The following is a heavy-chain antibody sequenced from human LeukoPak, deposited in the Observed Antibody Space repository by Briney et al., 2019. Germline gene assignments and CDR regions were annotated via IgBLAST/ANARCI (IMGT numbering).Heavy chain of an antibody. CDR3: AREDATVTNSFDY. J-gene: IGHJ4*02. CDR1: GYTFTSYD. CDR2: MNPNSGNT. Sequence: ASVKVSCKASGYTFTSYDINWVRQATGQGLEWMGWMNPNSGNTGYAQKFQGRVTITRNTSISTAYMELSSLRSEDTAVYYCAREDATVTNSFDYWGQGTLVTVSS. V-gene: IGHV1-8*03. D-gene: IGHD4-17*01.